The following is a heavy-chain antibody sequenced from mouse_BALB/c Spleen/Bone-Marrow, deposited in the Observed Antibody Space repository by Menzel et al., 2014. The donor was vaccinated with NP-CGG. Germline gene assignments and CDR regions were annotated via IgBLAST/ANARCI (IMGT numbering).Heavy chain of an antibody. CDR2: ISSGSSNI. J-gene: IGHJ2*01. Sequence: EVQVVESGGGLVQPGGSRKLSCAASGFTFSSFGMHWVRQAPEKGLEWVAYISSGSSNIYYADTVKGRFTISRDNPKNTLFLQMTSLRSEDTATYYCARAAITTVVSGYWGQGTTLTVSS. CDR3: ARAAITTVVSGY. V-gene: IGHV5-17*02. D-gene: IGHD1-1*01. CDR1: GFTFSSFG.